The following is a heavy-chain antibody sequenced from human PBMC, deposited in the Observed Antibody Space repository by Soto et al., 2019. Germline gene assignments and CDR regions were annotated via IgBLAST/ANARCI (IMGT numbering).Heavy chain of an antibody. CDR2: TYYRSKWSS. CDR3: ARGSNGGLHRFLDF. D-gene: IGHD3-3*01. Sequence: QVQLQQSGPGLVKPSPTLSLTCAISGDSVSSYSAAWNWIRQSPSRGLEWLGRTYYRSKWSSDFAGSVSSRITINPDTSKTQVSLQLNSVTPEDTAVYFCARGSNGGLHRFLDFWGQGTLVTVSS. V-gene: IGHV6-1*01. J-gene: IGHJ4*02. CDR1: GDSVSSYSAA.